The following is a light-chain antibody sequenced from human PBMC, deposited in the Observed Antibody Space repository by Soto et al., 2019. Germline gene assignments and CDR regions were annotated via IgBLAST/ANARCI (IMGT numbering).Light chain of an antibody. CDR1: QNVSSAY. J-gene: IGKJ5*01. Sequence: EIVLTQSPGTLSLSPGERATLSCRTRQNVSSAYLAWYQQKPGQAPRLLIYGASSRATGIPDRFSGSGSGTDFTLTISRLEPEDFAVYYCQQYNTWPPITFGQGTRLEIK. V-gene: IGKV3-20*01. CDR3: QQYNTWPPIT. CDR2: GAS.